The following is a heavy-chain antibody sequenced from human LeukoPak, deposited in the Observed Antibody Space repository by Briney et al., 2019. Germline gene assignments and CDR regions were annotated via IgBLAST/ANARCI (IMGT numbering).Heavy chain of an antibody. Sequence: PGGSLRLSCAASGFTFSSYGMHWVRQAPGKGLEWVAVIWYDGSNKYYADSVKGRFTISRDNSKNTLYLQMNSLRAEDTAVYYCAKLIVGAATGSDAFDIWGQGTMVTVSS. D-gene: IGHD1-26*01. CDR2: IWYDGSNK. V-gene: IGHV3-33*06. J-gene: IGHJ3*02. CDR1: GFTFSSYG. CDR3: AKLIVGAATGSDAFDI.